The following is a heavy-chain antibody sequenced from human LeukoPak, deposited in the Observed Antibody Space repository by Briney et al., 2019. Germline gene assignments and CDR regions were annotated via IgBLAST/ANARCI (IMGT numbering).Heavy chain of an antibody. Sequence: SETLSLTCAVYGGSFSGYYWSWIRQPPGKGMEWIGEINHSGSTNYNPSLKSRVTISVDSSKNQFSLKLSSVTAADTAAYYWATAIYDEVGYWGQGTLVTVSS. CDR2: INHSGST. D-gene: IGHD5/OR15-5a*01. CDR3: ATAIYDEVGY. V-gene: IGHV4-34*01. J-gene: IGHJ4*02. CDR1: GGSFSGYY.